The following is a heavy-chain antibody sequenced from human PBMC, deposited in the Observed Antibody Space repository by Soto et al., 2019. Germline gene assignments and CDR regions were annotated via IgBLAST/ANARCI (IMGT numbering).Heavy chain of an antibody. CDR3: VTHGGNSAGYYYHGVDV. CDR1: GFTFGDYY. D-gene: IGHD2-21*02. J-gene: IGHJ6*02. CDR2: ISSSGSTK. Sequence: HVQLVESGGGLVKPGESLRLSCAASGFTFGDYYMTWIRQAPGKGLEWVAYISSSGSTKNDADSVKGRFTISRDNAKNALYLQMSSLRAEDTAVYYCVTHGGNSAGYYYHGVDVWGQGTTVSVSS. V-gene: IGHV3-11*01.